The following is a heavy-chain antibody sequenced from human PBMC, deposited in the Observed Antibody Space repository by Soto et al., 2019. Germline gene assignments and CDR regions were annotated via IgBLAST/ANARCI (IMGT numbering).Heavy chain of an antibody. CDR2: IYYSGST. CDR3: ARDLRFRGFYGMDV. D-gene: IGHD3-10*01. V-gene: IGHV4-31*03. J-gene: IGHJ6*02. CDR1: GGSISSGGYY. Sequence: QAQLQESGPGLVKPSQTLSLTCTVSGGSISSGGYYWSWIRQHPGKGLEWIGYIYYSGSTYYNPSLKSRVTISVDTSKNQFSLKLSSVTAADTAVYYCARDLRFRGFYGMDVWGQGTTVTVSS.